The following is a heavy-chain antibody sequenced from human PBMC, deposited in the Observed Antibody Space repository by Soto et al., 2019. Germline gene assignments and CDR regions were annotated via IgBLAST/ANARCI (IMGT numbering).Heavy chain of an antibody. J-gene: IGHJ6*03. CDR1: GGSISSYY. CDR2: IYYSGST. D-gene: IGHD1-7*01. CDR3: ARDNSGTTPYYYYYMDV. V-gene: IGHV4-59*01. Sequence: PSETLSLTCTVSGGSISSYYWSWIRQPPGKGLEWIGYIYYSGSTNYNPSLKSRVTISVDTSKNQFSLKLSSVTAADTAVCYCARDNSGTTPYYYYYMDVWGKGTTVTVSS.